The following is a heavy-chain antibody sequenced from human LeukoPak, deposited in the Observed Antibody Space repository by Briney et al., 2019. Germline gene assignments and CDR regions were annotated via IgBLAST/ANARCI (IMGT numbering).Heavy chain of an antibody. D-gene: IGHD3-10*01. CDR1: GFTLRSYA. CDR3: ARDLYYFGSGTYYRSDAFDI. CDR2: ISTTSNEI. J-gene: IGHJ3*02. Sequence: GGSLRLSCAASGFTLRSYAMNWVRQAPGKGQEWVSVISTTSNEIYYADSVKGRFTISRDNSKNSLYLQMYSLRAEDTAVYYCARDLYYFGSGTYYRSDAFDIWGQGTMVTVSA. V-gene: IGHV3-21*01.